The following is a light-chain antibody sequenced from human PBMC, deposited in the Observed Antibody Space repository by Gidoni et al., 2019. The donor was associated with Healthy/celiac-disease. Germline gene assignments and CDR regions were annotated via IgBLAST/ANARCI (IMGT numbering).Light chain of an antibody. J-gene: IGKJ1*01. CDR1: QSVSSSY. V-gene: IGKV3-20*01. CDR2: GAS. CDR3: QQYGSSPWT. Sequence: DIVLTQSPGTLSLSPGERATLSCRASQSVSSSYLAWYQQKPGQAPRLLIYGASSRATGIPDRLSGSGSGTDFNLTISRLEPEDFAVYYCQQYGSSPWTFGQGTKVEIK.